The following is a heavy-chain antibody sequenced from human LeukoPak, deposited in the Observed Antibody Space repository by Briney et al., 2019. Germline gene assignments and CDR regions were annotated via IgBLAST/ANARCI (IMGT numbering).Heavy chain of an antibody. CDR2: TYYRSKWYN. CDR3: ARGYSSGIDY. CDR1: GDSVSSNSAA. J-gene: IGHJ4*02. V-gene: IGHV6-1*01. D-gene: IGHD6-19*01. Sequence: RSQTLSLTCAISGDSVSSNSAAWNWIRQSPSRGLEWLGRTYYRSKWYNDYAVSMRSRVSINPDTSKNQFSLQLNSVTPEDTAVYYCARGYSSGIDYWGQGTLVTVSS.